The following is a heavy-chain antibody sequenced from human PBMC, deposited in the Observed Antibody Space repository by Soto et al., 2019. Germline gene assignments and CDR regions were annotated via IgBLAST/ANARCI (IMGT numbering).Heavy chain of an antibody. D-gene: IGHD3-22*01. CDR3: ARDSTGYYYDSRGPVGDLDV. J-gene: IGHJ6*02. CDR2: IYYTGST. V-gene: IGHV4-30-4*01. Sequence: QVQLQESGPRLVKPSQTLSLTCTVSGASISSGDYYWSWIRQPPGKGLEWIGYIYYTGSTYYNPSLKSRVSISVDTSKNQCSLNLSSVTAADTAVYYCARDSTGYYYDSRGPVGDLDVWGQGTTVTVSS. CDR1: GASISSGDYY.